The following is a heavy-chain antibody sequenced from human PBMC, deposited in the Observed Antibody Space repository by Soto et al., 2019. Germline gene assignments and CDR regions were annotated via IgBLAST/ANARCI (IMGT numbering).Heavy chain of an antibody. Sequence: EVQLVESGGGLVKPGGSLRLSCAASGFTFSSYSMNWVRQAPGKGLEWVSSISSSSSYIYYADSVKGRFTISRDNAKNSLYLQMNSLRAEDTDVYYCAREGWHGMDVWGQGTTVTVSS. CDR2: ISSSSSYI. J-gene: IGHJ6*02. V-gene: IGHV3-21*01. CDR1: GFTFSSYS. CDR3: AREGWHGMDV.